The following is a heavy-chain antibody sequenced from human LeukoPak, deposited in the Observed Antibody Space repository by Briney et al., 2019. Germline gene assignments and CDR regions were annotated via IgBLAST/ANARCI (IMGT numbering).Heavy chain of an antibody. CDR3: AREGGYDCWSGYTDY. V-gene: IGHV4-61*02. D-gene: IGHD3-3*01. CDR2: IYTSGST. J-gene: IGHJ4*02. Sequence: PSETLSLTCTVSGGSISSGSYYWSWIRQPAGKGLEWIGRIYTSGSTNYNPSLKSRVTISVDTSKNQFSLKLSSVTAADTAVYYCAREGGYDCWSGYTDYWGQGTLVTVSS. CDR1: GGSISSGSYY.